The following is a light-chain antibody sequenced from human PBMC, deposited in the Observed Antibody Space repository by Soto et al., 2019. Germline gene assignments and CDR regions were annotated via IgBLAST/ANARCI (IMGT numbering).Light chain of an antibody. Sequence: QSVLTQPPSVSGAPGQRVTISCTGNNSNIGGGYDVHWYQQLPGTAPKLLIFGNNNRPSGVPDRFSGSKSYASASLAITGLQSEDEADYYCHSYDSSLSGVVFGGGTKLTVL. CDR2: GNN. CDR1: NSNIGGGYD. J-gene: IGLJ2*01. V-gene: IGLV1-40*01. CDR3: HSYDSSLSGVV.